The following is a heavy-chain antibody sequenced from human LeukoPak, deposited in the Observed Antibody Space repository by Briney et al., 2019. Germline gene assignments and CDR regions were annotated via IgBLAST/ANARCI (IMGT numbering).Heavy chain of an antibody. Sequence: PSVPLWLTCTDASGSISCYYWSWTLQPPAEALERIGDIYYSGSTNDNPPLKSRVPRSVDTSKNQCSLKLSSVTAADTAVYYCASSTPYGDYVTEYFQHWGQGTLVTVSS. CDR1: SGSISCYY. CDR3: ASSTPYGDYVTEYFQH. V-gene: IGHV4-59*08. D-gene: IGHD4-17*01. CDR2: IYYSGST. J-gene: IGHJ1*01.